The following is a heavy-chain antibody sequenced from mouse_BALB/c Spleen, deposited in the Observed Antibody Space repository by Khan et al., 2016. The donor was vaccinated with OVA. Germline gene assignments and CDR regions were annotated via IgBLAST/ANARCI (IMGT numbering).Heavy chain of an antibody. CDR3: TRGGGGNRFAY. Sequence: QVQLKESGAELVRPGVSVKISCKGSGYTFTDFTMHWVKQSHAKSLEWIRVISTYYGDATYNQKFKGKATMTVDKASSTAYLELARLTSEDSAIYYLTRGGGGNRFAYWGQGTLVTVAA. V-gene: IGHV1S137*01. J-gene: IGHJ3*01. CDR2: ISTYYGDA. CDR1: GYTFTDFT.